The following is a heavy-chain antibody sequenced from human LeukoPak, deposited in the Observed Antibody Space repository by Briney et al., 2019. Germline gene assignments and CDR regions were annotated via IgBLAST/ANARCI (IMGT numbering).Heavy chain of an antibody. Sequence: SETLSLTCTVSGGSISSYYWSWVRQPPGKGLEWIGHIYDTGNTNYNPSLESRVTISVDTSKNQFSLRLTSVTAADTAVYYCARRFYTYSSSWPYDYWGQGTLVTVSS. D-gene: IGHD6-13*01. V-gene: IGHV4-59*01. CDR3: ARRFYTYSSSWPYDY. J-gene: IGHJ4*02. CDR2: IYDTGNT. CDR1: GGSISSYY.